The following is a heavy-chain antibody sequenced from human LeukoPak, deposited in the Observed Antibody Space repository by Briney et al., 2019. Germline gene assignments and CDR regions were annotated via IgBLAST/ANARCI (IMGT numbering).Heavy chain of an antibody. CDR2: ISSSSSYI. V-gene: IGHV3-21*01. D-gene: IGHD6-13*01. Sequence: GGSLRLSCAASGFTFSSYAMNWVRQAPGKGLEWVSSISSSSSYIYYADSVKGRFTISRDNAKNSLYLQMNSLRAEDTAVYYCARGAAAGTGYYFDYWGQGTLVTVSS. CDR1: GFTFSSYA. CDR3: ARGAAAGTGYYFDY. J-gene: IGHJ4*02.